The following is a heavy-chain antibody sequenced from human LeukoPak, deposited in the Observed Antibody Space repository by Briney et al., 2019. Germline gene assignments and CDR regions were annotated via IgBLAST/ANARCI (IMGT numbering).Heavy chain of an antibody. D-gene: IGHD3-22*01. Sequence: GGSLRLSCAASGFTFSSYWMHWVRQAPGKGLVWVSRINSDGSSTSYADSVKGRFTISRDNAKNTLYLQMNSLRAEDTAVYYCASLADYYDSSGYYYTDYWGQGTLVTVSS. J-gene: IGHJ4*02. CDR2: INSDGSST. CDR1: GFTFSSYW. CDR3: ASLADYYDSSGYYYTDY. V-gene: IGHV3-74*01.